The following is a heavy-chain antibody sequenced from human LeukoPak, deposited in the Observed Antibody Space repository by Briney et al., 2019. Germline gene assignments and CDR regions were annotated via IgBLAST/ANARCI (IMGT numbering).Heavy chain of an antibody. J-gene: IGHJ4*02. CDR1: GFTFSNYY. D-gene: IGHD6-13*01. CDR3: ARSSSSSVDY. Sequence: GGSLRLSCAASGFTFSNYYMSWIRQAPGKGLEWLSYISTSGGPIYYADSVKGRFTISRDNAKNSLYLQMNGLRAEDTAVYYCARSSSSSVDYWGQGTLVTVSS. V-gene: IGHV3-11*01. CDR2: ISTSGGPI.